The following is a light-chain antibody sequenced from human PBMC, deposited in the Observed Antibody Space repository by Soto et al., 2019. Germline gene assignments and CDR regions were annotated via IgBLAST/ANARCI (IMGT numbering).Light chain of an antibody. V-gene: IGKV3-15*01. CDR3: PQYINSTRT. J-gene: IGKJ1*01. Sequence: EIVFTQSPVTLSVSPGERVTLSCRASQRLSSNLAWYPQRPGQAPRLLIYGASIRETDIPARFIGSGAGTECTRTISSLQSEDVTVDYCPQYINSTRTFGQGTKVDIK. CDR2: GAS. CDR1: QRLSSN.